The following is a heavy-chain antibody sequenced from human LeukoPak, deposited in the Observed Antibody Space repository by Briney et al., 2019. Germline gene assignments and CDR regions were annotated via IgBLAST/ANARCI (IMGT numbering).Heavy chain of an antibody. V-gene: IGHV1-2*02. CDR2: INPNSGAT. J-gene: IGHJ5*01. Sequence: GASVKVSCKASGYTFTGYYVHWVRQAPGQGLEWMGWINPNSGATNYAQKFQGRVTMTRDTSISTAYMELSRLISDDTAVYHCAGVALNTVTEHLFDPWGQGTLVTVSS. CDR3: AGVALNTVTEHLFDP. CDR1: GYTFTGYY. D-gene: IGHD4-17*01.